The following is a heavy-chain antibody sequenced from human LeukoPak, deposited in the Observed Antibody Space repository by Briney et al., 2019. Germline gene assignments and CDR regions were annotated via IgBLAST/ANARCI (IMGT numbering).Heavy chain of an antibody. CDR1: GGSFSGYY. Sequence: SETLSLTCAVYGGSFSGYYWSWIRQPPGKGLEWIGEINHSGSTNYNPSLKSRVTISVDTSKNQFSLKLSSVTAADTAVYYCAIKGVATISPFDYWGQGTLVTVSS. V-gene: IGHV4-34*01. CDR3: AIKGVATISPFDY. CDR2: INHSGST. J-gene: IGHJ4*02. D-gene: IGHD5-12*01.